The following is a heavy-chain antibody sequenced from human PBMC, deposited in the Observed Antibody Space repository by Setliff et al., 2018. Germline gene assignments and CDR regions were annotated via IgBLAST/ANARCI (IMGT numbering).Heavy chain of an antibody. CDR2: MNSNSGNT. CDR1: GYTFTSYD. D-gene: IGHD3-3*01. CDR3: ARDVPFWSGYYTGYYYYYGMDV. V-gene: IGHV1-8*02. Sequence: ASVKVSCKASGYTFTSYDINWVRQATGQGLEWMGWMNSNSGNTGYAQKFQGRVTMTRNTSISTAYMELSSLRSEDTAVYYCARDVPFWSGYYTGYYYYYGMDVWGRGTTVTVSS. J-gene: IGHJ6*02.